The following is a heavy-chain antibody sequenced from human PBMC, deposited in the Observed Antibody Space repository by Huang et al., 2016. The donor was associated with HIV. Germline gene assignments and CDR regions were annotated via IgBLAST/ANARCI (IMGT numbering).Heavy chain of an antibody. CDR3: ARVEINTLTGYFSSFDN. CDR2: INHSGRN. Sequence: QVHLQQWGAGLLKPSEALSLTCAVYGGSFRNYFWSWIRQPPGKGLEWIGEINHSGRNSYSPSLKGRVTISVDTSKNQFSLKLSSVTAADTAVYYCARVEINTLTGYFSSFDNWGQGTLVTVSS. J-gene: IGHJ4*02. CDR1: GGSFRNYF. V-gene: IGHV4-34*01. D-gene: IGHD3-9*01.